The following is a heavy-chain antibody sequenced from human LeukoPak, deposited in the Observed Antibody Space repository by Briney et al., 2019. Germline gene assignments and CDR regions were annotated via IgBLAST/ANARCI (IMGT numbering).Heavy chain of an antibody. V-gene: IGHV4-34*01. D-gene: IGHD1-26*01. J-gene: IGHJ4*02. CDR1: GGSLGGYY. CDR2: SNHIGDT. Sequence: NASETLSLTCAVSGGSLGGYYWNWIRQPPGKGLEWIGESNHIGDTNYRASVKNRINILVDTSKNQVTLSLTSVTAADTAVYYCARRANNGSPRIWGQGTRVTVSS. CDR3: ARRANNGSPRI.